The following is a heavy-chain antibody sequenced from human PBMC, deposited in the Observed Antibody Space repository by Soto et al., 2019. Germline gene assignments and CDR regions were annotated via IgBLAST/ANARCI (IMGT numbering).Heavy chain of an antibody. CDR3: TRDPRILDY. CDR2: ISPGGDII. CDR1: GFTFSDYY. V-gene: IGHV3-11*01. J-gene: IGHJ4*02. Sequence: GGSLRLSCAASGFTFSDYYMTWIRQAPGKGLDLLSYISPGGDIISYADSVKGRFTVSRDNGKKSLHLQMNGLRDEDTAMYYCTRDPRILDYWGQGTLVTVSS.